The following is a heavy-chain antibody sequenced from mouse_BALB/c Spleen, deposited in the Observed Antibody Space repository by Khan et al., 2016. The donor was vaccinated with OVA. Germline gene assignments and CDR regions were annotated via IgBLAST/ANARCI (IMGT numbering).Heavy chain of an antibody. Sequence: EVELVESGPSLVKPSQTLSLTCSVSGDSITSGYWSWIRKFPGNKLEYMGYMIYSGNTYYNPSLKSRISITRHTSKNQYYLQLNSVTTEDTATAYCDSSTYEYAFAYWGQGTLVTVSA. CDR1: GDSITSGY. J-gene: IGHJ3*01. V-gene: IGHV3-8*02. D-gene: IGHD2-4*01. CDR2: MIYSGNT. CDR3: DSSTYEYAFAY.